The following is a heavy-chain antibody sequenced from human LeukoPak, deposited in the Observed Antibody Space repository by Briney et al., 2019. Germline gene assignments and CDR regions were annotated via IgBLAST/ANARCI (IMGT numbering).Heavy chain of an antibody. CDR3: ARAPLICGGDCYSDY. D-gene: IGHD2-21*02. CDR1: GFTFSSYN. V-gene: IGHV3-21*01. J-gene: IGHJ4*02. Sequence: GGSLRLSCAASGFTFSSYNMNWVRQAPGKGLEWVSSISSSSSYIFYADSVKGRFTISRDNAKNSLYLQMNSLRAEDTAVYYCARAPLICGGDCYSDYWGQGTLVTVSS. CDR2: ISSSSSYI.